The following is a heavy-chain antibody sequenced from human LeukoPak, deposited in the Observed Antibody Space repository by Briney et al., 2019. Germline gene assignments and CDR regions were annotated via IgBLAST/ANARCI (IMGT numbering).Heavy chain of an antibody. V-gene: IGHV3-74*01. CDR1: GFTFSGFW. J-gene: IGHJ4*02. D-gene: IGHD5-24*01. CDR2: INSDGSST. Sequence: GGSLRLSCAASGFTFSGFWMHWVRQAPGKGLVWVSRINSDGSSTRYADSVKGRFTISRDNAKNTLSLQMSSLRAEDTAVYYCVRAGYRDAYNLWGQGTLVTVSS. CDR3: VRAGYRDAYNL.